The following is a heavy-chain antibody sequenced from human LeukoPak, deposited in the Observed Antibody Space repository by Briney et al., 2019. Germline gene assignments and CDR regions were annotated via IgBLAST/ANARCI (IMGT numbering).Heavy chain of an antibody. J-gene: IGHJ4*02. CDR3: AKISSSADPNFDY. V-gene: IGHV3-7*01. CDR1: GFTFRRHW. CDR2: IKEDGTEN. D-gene: IGHD6-25*01. Sequence: PGGSLRLSCAASGFTFRRHWMSWVRQAPGKGLEWVATIKEDGTENHHANSVKGRFTISRDNAKNSLYLQMTSLRVEDTALYFCAKISSSADPNFDYWGQGILLTVSS.